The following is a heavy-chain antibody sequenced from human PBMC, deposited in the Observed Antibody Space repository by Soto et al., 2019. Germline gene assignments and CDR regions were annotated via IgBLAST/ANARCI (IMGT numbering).Heavy chain of an antibody. Sequence: SVNVYCKTSGGTFSIYLSSWGRQTPGQGLEWMGGIIPIFGTANYAQKFQGRVTITADESTSTAYMELSSLRSEDTAVYYCARMTGESGGGATIYYYYGMDVWGQGTTLTVPS. CDR2: IIPIFGTA. J-gene: IGHJ6*02. CDR3: ARMTGESGGGATIYYYYGMDV. V-gene: IGHV1-69*13. CDR1: GGTFSIYL. D-gene: IGHD1-26*01.